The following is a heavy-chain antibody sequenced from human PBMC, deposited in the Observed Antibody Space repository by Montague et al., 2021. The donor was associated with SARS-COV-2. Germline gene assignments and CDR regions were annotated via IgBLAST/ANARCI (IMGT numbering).Heavy chain of an antibody. CDR3: ARSTSGWFIY. CDR2: IYISWTT. Sequence: SETLSLTCSVSCASIISTSFFSAWIRPRPETSLQWIGSIYISWTTYYNPSLKSRVTISGDTSRNQLSVRLSSVTAADTAVYYCARSTSGWFIYWGQGTLVTVSS. D-gene: IGHD6-19*01. V-gene: IGHV4-39*01. J-gene: IGHJ4*02. CDR1: CASIISTSFF.